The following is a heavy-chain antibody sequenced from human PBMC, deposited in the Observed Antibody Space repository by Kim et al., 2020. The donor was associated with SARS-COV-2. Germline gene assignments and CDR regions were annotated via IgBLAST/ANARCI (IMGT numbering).Heavy chain of an antibody. CDR1: GGSVSSSTYY. CDR3: AREAEAGTGLFDY. V-gene: IGHV4-61*01. Sequence: SETLSLTCTVSGGSVSSSTYYWSWIRRPPGRGLDWIGYIYYSGSTNYNPSLRSRVTISVDTSKNQFSLRLSSVTAADTGVYYCAREAEAGTGLFDYWGPGTLVTVSS. D-gene: IGHD6-13*01. J-gene: IGHJ4*02. CDR2: IYYSGST.